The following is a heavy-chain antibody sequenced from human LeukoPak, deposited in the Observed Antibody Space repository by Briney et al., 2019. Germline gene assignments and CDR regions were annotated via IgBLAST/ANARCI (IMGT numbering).Heavy chain of an antibody. J-gene: IGHJ4*02. D-gene: IGHD3-22*01. CDR1: GFTFSSYA. Sequence: GGSLRLSCAASGFTFSSYAMHWVRQAPGKGLEWVAVISYDGSNKYYADSVKGRFTISKDNSKNTLYLQMNSLRAEDTAVYYCARGAYYYDSSGYYWGQGTLVTVSS. CDR2: ISYDGSNK. V-gene: IGHV3-30-3*01. CDR3: ARGAYYYDSSGYY.